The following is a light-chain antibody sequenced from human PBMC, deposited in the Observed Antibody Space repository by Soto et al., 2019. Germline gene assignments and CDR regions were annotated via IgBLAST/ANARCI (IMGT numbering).Light chain of an antibody. J-gene: IGLJ1*01. Sequence: QSALPQPRSVSGSPGQSVTISCTGTSSDVGGYNYVSWYQQHPGKAPKLMIYDVSKRPSGVPDRFSGSKSGNTASLTISGLQAEDEADYYCCSYAGSYTSLYVFGTGTKVTVL. V-gene: IGLV2-11*01. CDR3: CSYAGSYTSLYV. CDR1: SSDVGGYNY. CDR2: DVS.